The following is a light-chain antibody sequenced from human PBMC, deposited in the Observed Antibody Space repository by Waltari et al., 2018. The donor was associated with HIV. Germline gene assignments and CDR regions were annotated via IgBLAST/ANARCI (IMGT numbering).Light chain of an antibody. CDR1: RSNLGAGYD. CDR2: KNN. CDR3: QSYDSSLSGSRV. J-gene: IGLJ3*02. V-gene: IGLV1-40*01. Sequence: HSVLTQPPSVSGALGQRVTISCPGSRSNLGAGYDVPWSQQLPGTAPKLLIYKNNNRPSGVPDRFSGSKSGTSASLAITGLQAEDEADYHCQSYDSSLSGSRVFGGGTKLTVL.